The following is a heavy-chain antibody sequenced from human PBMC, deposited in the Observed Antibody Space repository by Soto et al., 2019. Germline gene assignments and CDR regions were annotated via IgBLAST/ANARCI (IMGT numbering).Heavy chain of an antibody. CDR2: IWYDGSNK. CDR1: GFTFSSYG. V-gene: IGHV3-33*01. D-gene: IGHD3-22*01. J-gene: IGHJ4*02. Sequence: QVQLVESGGGVVQPGRSLRLSCAASGFTFSSYGMHWVRQAPGKGLEWVAVIWYDGSNKYYADSVKGRFTISRDNSKNTLYLQMNSLRAEDTAVYYCARDQSDSSGYYLDYWGQGTLVTVSS. CDR3: ARDQSDSSGYYLDY.